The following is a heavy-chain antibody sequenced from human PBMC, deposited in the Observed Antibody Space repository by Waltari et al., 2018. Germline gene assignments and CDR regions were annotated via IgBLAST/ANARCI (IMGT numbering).Heavy chain of an antibody. V-gene: IGHV1-3*01. CDR2: INAGNGNT. D-gene: IGHD3-22*01. J-gene: IGHJ3*02. CDR3: ARVYTYYYDSSGDRDAFDI. CDR1: GYTFTSYA. Sequence: QVQLVQSGAEVKKHGASVKVSCKASGYTFTSYAMHWVRQAPGQRLEWMGWINAGNGNTKYSQKFQGRVTITRDTSASTAYMELSSLRSEDTAVYYCARVYTYYYDSSGDRDAFDIWGQGTMVTVSS.